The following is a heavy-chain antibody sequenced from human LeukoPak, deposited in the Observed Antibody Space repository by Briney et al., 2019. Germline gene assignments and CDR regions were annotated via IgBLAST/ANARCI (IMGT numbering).Heavy chain of an antibody. D-gene: IGHD3-10*01. CDR1: GYSFTSYD. CDR3: SAHTYYYSSGSFGH. V-gene: IGHV1-8*01. CDR2: MNTSSGDT. J-gene: IGHJ4*02. Sequence: GASVKVSCKASGYSFTSYDINWVRQATGQGPEWIGWMNTSSGDTGYAQRFQGRVTMTRDTSTSTAYLKLSSLRSKDTAVYYCSAHTYYYSSGSFGHWGQGTLVTVSS.